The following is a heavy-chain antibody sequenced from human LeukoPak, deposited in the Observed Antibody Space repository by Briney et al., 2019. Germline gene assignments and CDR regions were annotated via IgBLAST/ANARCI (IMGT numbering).Heavy chain of an antibody. J-gene: IGHJ4*02. V-gene: IGHV4-59*05. Sequence: PSETLSLTCSVSGGSISSYYWSWIRQPPGKGLEWIGSIYYSGSTYYNPSLKSRVTISVDTSKNQFSLKLSSVTAADTAVYYCARLSVPIDYWGQGTLVTVSS. CDR1: GGSISSYY. CDR2: IYYSGST. D-gene: IGHD2-2*01. CDR3: ARLSVPIDY.